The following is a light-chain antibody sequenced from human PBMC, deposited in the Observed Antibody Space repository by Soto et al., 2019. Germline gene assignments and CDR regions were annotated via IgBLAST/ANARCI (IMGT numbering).Light chain of an antibody. Sequence: EIVLTQSPATLSLSPGERASLSCRASQSVSTHLAWYQQKPGQAPRLLIYDASSRATGIPARFSGSGSGTDFTLTISSLEPEEFAVYYCQQRSNWPPWTFGQGTKVEIK. CDR3: QQRSNWPPWT. V-gene: IGKV3-11*01. CDR2: DAS. CDR1: QSVSTH. J-gene: IGKJ1*01.